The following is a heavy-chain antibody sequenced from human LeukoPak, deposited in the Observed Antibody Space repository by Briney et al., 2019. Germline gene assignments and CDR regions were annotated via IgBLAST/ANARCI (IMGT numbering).Heavy chain of an antibody. D-gene: IGHD1-14*01. CDR1: GYTFTGYY. V-gene: IGHV1-2*06. Sequence: ASVRVSCKASGYTFTGYYMHWVRQSTGQGLEWLVRINPKTGASSYAQKFQGRVTMTSDTPTTTAYMELSRLNSDDTAVYHCATLVSGIDYWGQGTLVTVSS. CDR3: ATLVSGIDY. J-gene: IGHJ4*02. CDR2: INPKTGAS.